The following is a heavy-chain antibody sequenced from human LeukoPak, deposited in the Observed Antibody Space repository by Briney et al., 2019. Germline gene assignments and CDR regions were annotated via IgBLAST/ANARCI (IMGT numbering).Heavy chain of an antibody. J-gene: IGHJ4*02. D-gene: IGHD3-22*01. CDR3: AKFYDRGVGEPDY. CDR2: ISSSSSYI. Sequence: GGSLRLSCAASGFTFSSYWMSWVRQAPGKGLEWVSSISSSSSYIYYADSVKGRFTISRDNAKNSLYLQMNSLRAEDTALYYCAKFYDRGVGEPDYWGQGTLVTVSS. V-gene: IGHV3-21*01. CDR1: GFTFSSYW.